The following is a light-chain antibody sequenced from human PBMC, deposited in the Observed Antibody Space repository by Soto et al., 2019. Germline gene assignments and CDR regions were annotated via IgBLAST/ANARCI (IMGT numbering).Light chain of an antibody. CDR3: QQYNNWPPWT. CDR1: QSISSN. Sequence: EIVMTQSPATLSVSPGERATLSCRASQSISSNFAWYQQKTGQAPRLLIYGESTRATGSPARFSGSGSGTEFTLTISSLQSEDFSVYYCQQYNNWPPWTFGQGTKVEIK. V-gene: IGKV3D-15*01. CDR2: GES. J-gene: IGKJ1*01.